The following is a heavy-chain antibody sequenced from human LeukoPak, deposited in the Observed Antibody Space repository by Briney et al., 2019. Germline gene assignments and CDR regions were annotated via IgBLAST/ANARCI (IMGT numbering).Heavy chain of an antibody. CDR2: LYYTGSA. Sequence: SSETLSLTCGVSGYSISSGFYWGWIRQPPGKGLQWIGSLYYTGSAEYNPSLKSRLTMSMDKSKNQFSLKLNSVTAADTAVYYCARLWSGHNFDYWGQGTLVTVSS. J-gene: IGHJ4*02. CDR3: ARLWSGHNFDY. CDR1: GYSISSGFY. D-gene: IGHD3-3*01. V-gene: IGHV4-38-2*01.